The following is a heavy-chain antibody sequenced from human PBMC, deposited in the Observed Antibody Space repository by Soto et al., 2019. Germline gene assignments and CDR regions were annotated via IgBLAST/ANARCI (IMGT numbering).Heavy chain of an antibody. CDR1: GGTFSSYA. CDR3: ARIDVDSAMDQYYYYGMDV. D-gene: IGHD5-18*01. J-gene: IGHJ6*02. CDR2: IIPIFGTA. Sequence: QVQLVQSGAEVKKPGSSVKVSCKASGGTFSSYAISWVRQAPGQGLEWMGGIIPIFGTANYAQKFQGRVTITADESTSTDYMELSSLRSEDTAVYYCARIDVDSAMDQYYYYGMDVWGQGTTVTVSS. V-gene: IGHV1-69*12.